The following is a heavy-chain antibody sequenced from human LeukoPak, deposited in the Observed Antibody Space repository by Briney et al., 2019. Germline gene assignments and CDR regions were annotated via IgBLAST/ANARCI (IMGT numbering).Heavy chain of an antibody. J-gene: IGHJ4*02. CDR3: ARRTSSWNVYIDK. CDR1: GGSFSVYY. V-gene: IGHV4-59*08. CDR2: IYSSGTT. D-gene: IGHD1-1*01. Sequence: PSETLSLTCTVSGGSFSVYYWSWIRQTPGKGLEWIGYIYSSGTTNYNRSLQSRVIISLDTPKNQFSLRVTSVTAADTAMYFCARRTSSWNVYIDKWGQGIQVTVSS.